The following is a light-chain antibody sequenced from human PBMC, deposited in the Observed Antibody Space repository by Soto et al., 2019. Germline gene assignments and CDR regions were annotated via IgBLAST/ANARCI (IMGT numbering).Light chain of an antibody. CDR1: NNDIGAYDY. Sequence: QSALTQPPSASGSLGQSVTFSCTGTNNDIGAYDYVSWFQQHPGTAPHLIIYEVNKRPAGVPDRFSGSKSGNTAPLTVSGLQAEDEPAFHYASYAGSNTWIFGGGTKLTVL. J-gene: IGLJ2*01. V-gene: IGLV2-8*01. CDR3: ASYAGSNTWI. CDR2: EVN.